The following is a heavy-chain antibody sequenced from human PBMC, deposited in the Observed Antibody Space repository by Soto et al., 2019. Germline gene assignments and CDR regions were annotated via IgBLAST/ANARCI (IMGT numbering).Heavy chain of an antibody. J-gene: IGHJ4*01. CDR2: IFHSGSA. Sequence: SETLSLTCTVSGGSMRNVYWSWIRQPPGKRLEWIGFIFHSGSAKYNPSLKSRVTISIDTSKSQFSLSLDSVTAADTAVYFCARAHAPTLPFDYWGLGTLVTVSS. CDR3: ARAHAPTLPFDY. V-gene: IGHV4-59*01. CDR1: GGSMRNVY. D-gene: IGHD2-15*01.